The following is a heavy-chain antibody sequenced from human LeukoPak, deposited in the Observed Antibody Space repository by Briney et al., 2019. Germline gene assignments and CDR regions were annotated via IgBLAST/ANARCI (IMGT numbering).Heavy chain of an antibody. CDR2: ISGSGGST. CDR1: GFTFSSYA. V-gene: IGHV3-23*01. CDR3: AREDTIFGVVIRYPDY. Sequence: GGSLRLSCAASGFTFSSYAMSWVRQAPGKGLEWVSAISGSGGSTCYADSVKGRFTISRDNAKNSLYLQMNSLRAEDTAVYYCAREDTIFGVVIRYPDYWGQGTLVTVSS. D-gene: IGHD3-3*01. J-gene: IGHJ4*02.